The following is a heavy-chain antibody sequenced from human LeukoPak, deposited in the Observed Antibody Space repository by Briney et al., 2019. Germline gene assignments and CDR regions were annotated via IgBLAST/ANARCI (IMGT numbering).Heavy chain of an antibody. J-gene: IGHJ4*02. CDR1: GASVYGYY. Sequence: SETLSLTCIVSGASVYGYYWSWIRQPAGKGLEWIGRVFTSGGTSYNPSLKGRVTMSIDSSTNQFSLKLDSVTAADTAVYYCARDDVDTPTFDYWGPGMLVAVSS. D-gene: IGHD5-18*01. V-gene: IGHV4-4*07. CDR3: ARDDVDTPTFDY. CDR2: VFTSGGT.